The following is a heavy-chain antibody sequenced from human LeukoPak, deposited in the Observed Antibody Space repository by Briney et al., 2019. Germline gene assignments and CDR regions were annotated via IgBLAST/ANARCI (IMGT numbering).Heavy chain of an antibody. D-gene: IGHD6-6*01. Sequence: GGSLRLSRAASGFTFSSHWMSWVRQAPGKGLEWVANIKQDETEKYYMDPVKGRFTISRDNANNSLYLQMNSLRAEDTAVYYCARDRGSSSWGYYYGMDVWGQGTTVTVSS. CDR2: IKQDETEK. J-gene: IGHJ6*02. CDR3: ARDRGSSSWGYYYGMDV. CDR1: GFTFSSHW. V-gene: IGHV3-7*03.